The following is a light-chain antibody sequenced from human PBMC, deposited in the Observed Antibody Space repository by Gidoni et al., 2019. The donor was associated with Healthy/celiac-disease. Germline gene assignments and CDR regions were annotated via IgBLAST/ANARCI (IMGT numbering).Light chain of an antibody. CDR2: DAS. CDR3: QQYDNLPIFT. V-gene: IGKV1-33*01. Sequence: DIQMTQSPSSLSASVGDRVTITCQASQDISNYLNWYQQKPGKAPKRLIYDASNLETGVPSRFSGSGSGTDFTFTISSLQPEDIATYYCQQYDNLPIFTFGPGSKVEIK. CDR1: QDISNY. J-gene: IGKJ3*01.